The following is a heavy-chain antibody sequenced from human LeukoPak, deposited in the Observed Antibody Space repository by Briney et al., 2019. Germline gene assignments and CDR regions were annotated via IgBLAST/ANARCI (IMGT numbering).Heavy chain of an antibody. J-gene: IGHJ4*02. Sequence: PGGSLRLSCGASGFVFSNFALSWVRQAPGKGLEWVSTIIGSSGSTFHAASVKGRFTVSRDNSNNTLFLHMHSLRVEDTAVYYCAKHPGPYGGNPFNSWGRGTLVTVSS. V-gene: IGHV3-23*01. D-gene: IGHD4-23*01. CDR2: IIGSSGST. CDR3: AKHPGPYGGNPFNS. CDR1: GFVFSNFA.